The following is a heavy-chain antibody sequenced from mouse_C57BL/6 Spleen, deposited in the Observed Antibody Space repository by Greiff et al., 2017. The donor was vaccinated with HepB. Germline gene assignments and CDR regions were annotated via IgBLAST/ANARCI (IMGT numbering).Heavy chain of an antibody. D-gene: IGHD1-1*01. CDR1: GYTFTSYW. Sequence: QVQLQQPGAELVKPGASVKLSCKASGYTFTSYWMQWVKQRPGQGLEWIGEIDPSDSYTNYNQKFKGKATLTVDTSSSTAYMQLSSLTSEDSAVYYGARKYYYGSRYWYFDVWGKGTTVTVSS. J-gene: IGHJ1*03. CDR3: ARKYYYGSRYWYFDV. V-gene: IGHV1-50*01. CDR2: IDPSDSYT.